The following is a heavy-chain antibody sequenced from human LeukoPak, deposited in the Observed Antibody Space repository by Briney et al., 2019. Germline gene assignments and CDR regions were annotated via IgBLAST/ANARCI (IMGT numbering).Heavy chain of an antibody. Sequence: GGSLRLSCAASGFIFYTFWMNWVRLTPGKGLEWVAKINQDGSDMYYVDSVKGRFFVSRDNAKNSLYLQMSNLRAEDTAVYFCARGGGLDVWGQGATVTVSS. CDR3: ARGGGLDV. V-gene: IGHV3-7*03. CDR2: INQDGSDM. J-gene: IGHJ6*02. CDR1: GFIFYTFW. D-gene: IGHD3-16*01.